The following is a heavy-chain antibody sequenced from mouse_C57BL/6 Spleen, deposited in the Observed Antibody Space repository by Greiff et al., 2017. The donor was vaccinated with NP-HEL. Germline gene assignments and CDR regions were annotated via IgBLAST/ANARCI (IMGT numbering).Heavy chain of an antibody. CDR3: ADDSGNYDLAY. J-gene: IGHJ3*01. D-gene: IGHD2-1*01. Sequence: VQLQQSGTELARPGASVKLSCKASGYTFTRYGMHWVKQRPGQGLEWIGAIYPRHGDPNYNEKFKGKATLTADKSSSTAYMELSRLTSEYAAVYCCADDSGNYDLAYWGQGTLVTVSA. CDR2: IYPRHGDP. CDR1: GYTFTRYG. V-gene: IGHV1-81*01.